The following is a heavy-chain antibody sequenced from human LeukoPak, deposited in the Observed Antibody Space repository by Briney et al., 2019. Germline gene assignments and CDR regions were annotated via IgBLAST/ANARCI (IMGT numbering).Heavy chain of an antibody. D-gene: IGHD3-22*01. J-gene: IGHJ3*02. Sequence: PSETLSLTCTVSGYSISSGYYWGWIRQPPGKGLEWIGSIYHSGSTYYNPSLKSRVTISVDTSKNQFSLKLSSVTAADTAVYYCARVPYYYDSSGEAFDIWGQGTMVTVSS. CDR3: ARVPYYYDSSGEAFDI. CDR2: IYHSGST. V-gene: IGHV4-38-2*02. CDR1: GYSISSGYY.